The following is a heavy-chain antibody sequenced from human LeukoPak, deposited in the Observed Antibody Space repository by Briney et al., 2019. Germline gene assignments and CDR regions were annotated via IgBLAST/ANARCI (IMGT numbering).Heavy chain of an antibody. CDR2: ISGSGGST. Sequence: PGGSLRLSCAASGFTFSSYSMSWVRQAPGKGLEWVSDISGSGGSTYYADSVKGRFTITRDNSKNTLYLQMNSLRAEDTAVYYCANVAGITICGMVPPDYSGQGTLVTVSS. CDR1: GFTFSSYS. V-gene: IGHV3-23*01. J-gene: IGHJ4*02. D-gene: IGHD3-3*01. CDR3: ANVAGITICGMVPPDY.